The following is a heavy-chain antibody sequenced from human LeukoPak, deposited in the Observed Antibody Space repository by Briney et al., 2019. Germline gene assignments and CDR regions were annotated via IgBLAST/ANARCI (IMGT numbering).Heavy chain of an antibody. CDR3: ARLTATVSHFDY. J-gene: IGHJ4*02. Sequence: GGSLRLSCAASGFTFNTYSMNWVRQAPGKGLEWISYLSHSSSIIHYADSVKGRFTISRDDAHNSLYLQMNSLRAEDTAVYYCARLTATVSHFDYWGQGTLVTVSS. CDR2: LSHSSSII. D-gene: IGHD4-17*01. CDR1: GFTFNTYS. V-gene: IGHV3-48*01.